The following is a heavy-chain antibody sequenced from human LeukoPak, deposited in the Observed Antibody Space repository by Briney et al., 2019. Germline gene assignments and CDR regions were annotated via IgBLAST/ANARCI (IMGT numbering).Heavy chain of an antibody. Sequence: PSETLSLTCAVYGGSFSGYYWSWIRQPPGKGLEWIGEINHSGSTNYNPSLKGRVTISVDTSKNQFSLKLSSVTAADTAVYYCASHYCSSTSCYPRAFDIWGQGTMVTVSS. CDR3: ASHYCSSTSCYPRAFDI. CDR1: GGSFSGYY. J-gene: IGHJ3*02. V-gene: IGHV4-34*01. CDR2: INHSGST. D-gene: IGHD2-2*01.